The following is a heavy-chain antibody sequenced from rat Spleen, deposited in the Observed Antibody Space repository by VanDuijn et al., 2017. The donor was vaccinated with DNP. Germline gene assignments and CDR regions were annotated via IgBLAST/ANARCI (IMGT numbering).Heavy chain of an antibody. V-gene: IGHV5-31*01. D-gene: IGHD1-10*01. CDR1: GFTFNNYW. J-gene: IGHJ2*01. Sequence: EVKLVESGGGLVQPGRSLKVSCVASGFTFNNYWMFWIRQVPGKGLEWIASITGGSRTTSYPDSVKGRFTISRDNSQSSLYLQMNSLKSEDTATYFCAREQHFYFDYWGQGVMVTVSS. CDR3: AREQHFYFDY. CDR2: ITGGSRTT.